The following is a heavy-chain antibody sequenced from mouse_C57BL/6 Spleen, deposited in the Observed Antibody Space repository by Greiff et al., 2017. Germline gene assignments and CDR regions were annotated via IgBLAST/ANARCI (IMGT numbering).Heavy chain of an antibody. CDR1: GYTFTSYW. CDR2: IHPNSGST. D-gene: IGHD1-1*01. Sequence: QVQLQQPGAELVKPGASVKLSCKASGYTFTSYWMHWVKQRPGQGLEWIGMIHPNSGSTNYNEKFKSKATLTVDKSSSTAYMQLSSLTSEDSAVYYCARDRGSSPNYAMDYWGQGTSVTVSS. CDR3: ARDRGSSPNYAMDY. V-gene: IGHV1-64*01. J-gene: IGHJ4*01.